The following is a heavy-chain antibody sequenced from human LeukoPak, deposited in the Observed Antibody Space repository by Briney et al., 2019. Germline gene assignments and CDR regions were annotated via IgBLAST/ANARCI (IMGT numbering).Heavy chain of an antibody. CDR1: GYTFTSYA. D-gene: IGHD3-22*01. Sequence: VASVKVSCKASGYTFTSYAMHWVRQAPGQGLEWMGWINAGNGNTKYSQKFQGRVTITRDTSASTAYMELSSLRSEDTAVYYCAMAMDYYDSSDYWGQGTLVTVSS. CDR2: INAGNGNT. J-gene: IGHJ4*02. CDR3: AMAMDYYDSSDY. V-gene: IGHV1-3*01.